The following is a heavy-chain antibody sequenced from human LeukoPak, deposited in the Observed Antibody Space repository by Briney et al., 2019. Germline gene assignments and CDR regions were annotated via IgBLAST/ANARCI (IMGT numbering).Heavy chain of an antibody. V-gene: IGHV4-59*01. CDR2: SHYSQST. D-gene: IGHD5-24*01. CDR3: VIGEGWQPDY. CDR1: GAPLSSFY. J-gene: IGHJ4*02. Sequence: SETLSLTCTVSGAPLSSFYSNWVRQPPGKGLEWIGYSHYSQSTKYNPSLTSRVTISGDTSKNQFSLKLSSVTAADTAVYYCVIGEGWQPDYWGQGALVTVSS.